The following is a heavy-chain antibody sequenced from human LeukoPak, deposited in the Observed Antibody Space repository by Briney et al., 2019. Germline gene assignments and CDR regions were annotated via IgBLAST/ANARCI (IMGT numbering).Heavy chain of an antibody. CDR1: GFTFSSYA. Sequence: GGSLRLSCAASGFTFSSYAMSWVRQAPGKGLEWVSAISGSGGSTYYADSVKGRFTISRDNSKNTLYLQMNSLRAEDTAVYYCAEHSGGWLYFDYWGQGTLVTVSS. CDR2: ISGSGGST. J-gene: IGHJ4*02. D-gene: IGHD6-19*01. V-gene: IGHV3-23*01. CDR3: AEHSGGWLYFDY.